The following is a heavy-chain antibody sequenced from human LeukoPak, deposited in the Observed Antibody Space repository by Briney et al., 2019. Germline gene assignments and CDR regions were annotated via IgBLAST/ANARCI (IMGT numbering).Heavy chain of an antibody. CDR3: ARGSELRAPYYYYMDV. D-gene: IGHD1-7*01. CDR2: IYYSGST. V-gene: IGHV4-39*07. J-gene: IGHJ6*03. Sequence: SETLSLTCTVSGGSISSSSYYWGWIRQPPGKGLEWIGSIYYSGSTYYNPSLKSRVTISVDTSKNQFSLKLSSVTAADTAVYYCARGSELRAPYYYYMDVWGKGTTVTVSS. CDR1: GGSISSSSYY.